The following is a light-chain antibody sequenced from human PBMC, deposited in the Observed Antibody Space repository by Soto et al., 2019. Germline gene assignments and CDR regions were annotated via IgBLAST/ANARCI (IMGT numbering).Light chain of an antibody. J-gene: IGKJ5*01. V-gene: IGKV3-11*01. CDR3: QQRNIWPPVT. CDR2: GAF. CDR1: PSVTNY. Sequence: IVLTQSPAAVSLSPGERATLYCRASPSVTNYLAWYQQKPGQAPRLVIYGAFNRATGIPARFSGSGSGTDFTLIIGSLEPEDFAVYYCQQRNIWPPVTFGQGTRLEIK.